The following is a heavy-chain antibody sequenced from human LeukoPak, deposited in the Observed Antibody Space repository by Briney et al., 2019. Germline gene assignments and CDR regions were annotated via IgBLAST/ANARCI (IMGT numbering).Heavy chain of an antibody. J-gene: IGHJ4*02. CDR1: GYSFTSYW. CDR2: IYPGDSDT. V-gene: IGHV5-51*01. CDR3: ARHSGSGSYLVGPFEY. Sequence: GESLKISCKGSGYSFTSYWIGWVRQMPGKGLEWMGIIYPGDSDTRYSPSFQGQVTISADKSISTAYLQWSSLKASDTAMYYCARHSGSGSYLVGPFEYWGQGSLVTVSS. D-gene: IGHD3-10*01.